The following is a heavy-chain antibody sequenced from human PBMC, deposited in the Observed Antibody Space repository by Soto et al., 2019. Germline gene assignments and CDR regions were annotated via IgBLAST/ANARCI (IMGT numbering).Heavy chain of an antibody. CDR2: ISGSGGST. CDR1: GFTFSNYA. CDR3: TKGDAYDFWSGHKIDY. V-gene: IGHV3-23*01. Sequence: GGSLRLSCAASGFTFSNYAMSWVRQAPGKGLEWVSAISGSGGSTYYADSVKGRFTISRDNSKNTLYLQMNSLRAEDTAVYYCTKGDAYDFWSGHKIDYWGQGTLVTVSS. J-gene: IGHJ4*02. D-gene: IGHD3-3*01.